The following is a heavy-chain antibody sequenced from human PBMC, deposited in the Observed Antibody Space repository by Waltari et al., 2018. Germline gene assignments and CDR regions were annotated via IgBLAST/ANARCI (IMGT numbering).Heavy chain of an antibody. CDR1: GFTFSDYA. J-gene: IGHJ6*02. V-gene: IGHV3-23*01. Sequence: EMHLLESGGSLAQPGESLRLSCAASGFTFSDYAMAWVRQAPGKVLEWVSTSSNSDDTTYYAESVKGRFTISRDNSKSTLFLQMNSLRADDTAIYYCAKELERKPYYYYGWDVWGQGTTVTVSS. D-gene: IGHD1-1*01. CDR3: AKELERKPYYYYGWDV. CDR2: SSNSDDTT.